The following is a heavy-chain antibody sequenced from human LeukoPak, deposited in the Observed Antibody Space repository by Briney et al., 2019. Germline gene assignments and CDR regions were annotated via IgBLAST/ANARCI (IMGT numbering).Heavy chain of an antibody. Sequence: GESLKISCKGSGYSFPNYWIAWVRQMPGKGLEWMGIIYPRDSDTRYSPSFEGQVTISGDKSISTAFLQWSSLKSSDSAMYYRARGVYGDYSGVEHWGQGSLVTVSS. J-gene: IGHJ1*01. D-gene: IGHD4-17*01. CDR2: IYPRDSDT. V-gene: IGHV5-51*01. CDR3: ARGVYGDYSGVEH. CDR1: GYSFPNYW.